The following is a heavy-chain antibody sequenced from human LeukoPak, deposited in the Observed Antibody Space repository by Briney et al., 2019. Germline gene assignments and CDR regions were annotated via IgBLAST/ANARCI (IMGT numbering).Heavy chain of an antibody. Sequence: PSETLSLTCAVYGGSFSGHYWSWIRQPPGKGLEWIGEINHSGSTNYNPSLKSRVTISVDTSKNQFSLKLSSVTAADMAVYYCARDGTGPFDYWGQGTLVTVSS. CDR3: ARDGTGPFDY. V-gene: IGHV4-34*01. J-gene: IGHJ4*02. CDR2: INHSGST. D-gene: IGHD3/OR15-3a*01. CDR1: GGSFSGHY.